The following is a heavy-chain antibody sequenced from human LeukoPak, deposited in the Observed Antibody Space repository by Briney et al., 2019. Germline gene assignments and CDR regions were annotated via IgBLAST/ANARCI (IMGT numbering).Heavy chain of an antibody. CDR1: GGTFISYA. CDR2: IIPIFGTT. CDR3: ARDRDWSYVGNDDVFDY. V-gene: IGHV1-69*01. D-gene: IGHD1-7*01. Sequence: SVKVSCKASGGTFISYAITWVRQVPGQGLEWVGGIIPIFGTTNYAQKFQGRVTITADDSTTTAYMELSSLRSEDTAVYYCARDRDWSYVGNDDVFDYWGQGTLVTVSS. J-gene: IGHJ4*02.